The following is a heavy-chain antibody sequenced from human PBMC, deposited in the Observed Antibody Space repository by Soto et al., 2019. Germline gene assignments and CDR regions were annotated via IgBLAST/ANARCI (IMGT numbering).Heavy chain of an antibody. D-gene: IGHD5-12*01. CDR3: ARVGYSGYDLLFATDF. CDR2: IYYSGST. Sequence: SETLSLTCTVSGGSISSGDYYWSWIRQPPGKGLEWIGYIYYSGSTYYNPSLKSRVTISVDTSKNQFSLKLSSVTAADTAVYYCARVGYSGYDLLFATDFCGQGILVTVSS. CDR1: GGSISSGDYY. J-gene: IGHJ4*02. V-gene: IGHV4-30-4*01.